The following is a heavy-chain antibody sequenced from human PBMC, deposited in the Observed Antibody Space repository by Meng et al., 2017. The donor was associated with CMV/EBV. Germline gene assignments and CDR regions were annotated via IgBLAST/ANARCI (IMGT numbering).Heavy chain of an antibody. CDR2: INPSGGST. J-gene: IGHJ4*02. CDR1: GYTFTSYY. V-gene: IGHV1-46*01. D-gene: IGHD6-13*01. Sequence: ASVKVSCKASGYTFTSYYMHWVRQAPGQGLEWMGIINPSGGSTTYAQKYQGRITMTRDTSTSTVYMELSSLRSEDAAVYYCATHPKGAAGTVDYWGQGTLVTVSS. CDR3: ATHPKGAAGTVDY.